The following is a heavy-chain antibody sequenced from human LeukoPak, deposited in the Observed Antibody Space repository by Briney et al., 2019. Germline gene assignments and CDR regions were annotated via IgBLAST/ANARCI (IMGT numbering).Heavy chain of an antibody. CDR3: ARGNRVRGSLSFAY. V-gene: IGHV1-24*01. J-gene: IGHJ4*02. CDR1: GYTLTELS. Sequence: ASVKVSSKVSGYTLTELSMHWVRQAPGKGLEWMGGFDPEDGETIYAQKFQGRVTMTEDTSTDTAYMELSSLRSEDTAVYYCARGNRVRGSLSFAYWGRGTLVTVSS. D-gene: IGHD6-6*01. CDR2: FDPEDGET.